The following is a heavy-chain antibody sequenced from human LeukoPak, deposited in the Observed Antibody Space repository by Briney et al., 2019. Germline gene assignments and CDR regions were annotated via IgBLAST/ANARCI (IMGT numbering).Heavy chain of an antibody. J-gene: IGHJ5*02. CDR3: ARDNCSSTSCYSSNWFDP. V-gene: IGHV1-69*05. CDR1: GGTFSSYA. D-gene: IGHD2-2*01. Sequence: GSSVKVSCKASGGTFSSYAISWVRQAPGQGLEWMGGIIPIFGTANYAQKFQGRVTITTDGSTSTAYMELSSLRSEDTAVYYCARDNCSSTSCYSSNWFDPWGQGTLVTVSS. CDR2: IIPIFGTA.